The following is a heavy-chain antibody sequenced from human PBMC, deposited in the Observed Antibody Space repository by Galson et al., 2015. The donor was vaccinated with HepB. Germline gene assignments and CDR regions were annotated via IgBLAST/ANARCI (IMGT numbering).Heavy chain of an antibody. D-gene: IGHD2-8*01. Sequence: SETLSLTCTVSGGSISSGTYYWGWIRQPPGKGLEWIGSVFYSGGTYYNPSLKSRVTISIATSKNQFTLNLRSVTATDTALYYCWGDKLHTNGAWYFGDWGQGTLVTVSS. CDR3: WGDKLHTNGAWYFGD. CDR1: GGSISSGTYY. CDR2: VFYSGGT. J-gene: IGHJ4*02. V-gene: IGHV4-39*06.